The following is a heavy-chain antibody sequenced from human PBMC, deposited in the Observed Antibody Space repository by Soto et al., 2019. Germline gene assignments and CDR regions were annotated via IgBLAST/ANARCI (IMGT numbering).Heavy chain of an antibody. CDR1: GYTFTSNG. D-gene: IGHD6-19*01. CDR3: ARDERYSSGWYHFDY. Sequence: ASVKVSCKASGYTFTSNGISWVRQAPGQGLEWMGWISGYNGNTNYAQKLQGRVTMTTDTSTSTAYMELRSLRSDDTAVYYCARDERYSSGWYHFDYWGQGTLVTVSS. J-gene: IGHJ4*02. CDR2: ISGYNGNT. V-gene: IGHV1-18*01.